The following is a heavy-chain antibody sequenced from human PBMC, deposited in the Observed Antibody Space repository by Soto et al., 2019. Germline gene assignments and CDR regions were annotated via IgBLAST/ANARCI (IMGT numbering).Heavy chain of an antibody. V-gene: IGHV3-21*01. CDR1: GFTFSSYS. J-gene: IGHJ6*02. D-gene: IGHD3-3*01. CDR2: ISSSSSYI. Sequence: GGSLRLSCAASGFTFSSYSMNWVRQAPGKGLEWVSSISSSSSYIYYADSVKGRFTISRDNAKNSLYLQMNSLRAEDTAVYYCARDKVFGVVIRQSYYYYGMDVWGQGTTVTVSS. CDR3: ARDKVFGVVIRQSYYYYGMDV.